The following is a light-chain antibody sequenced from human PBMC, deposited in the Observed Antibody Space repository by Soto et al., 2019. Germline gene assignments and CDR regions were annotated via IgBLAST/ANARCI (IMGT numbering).Light chain of an antibody. V-gene: IGKV1-5*01. CDR2: DAS. Sequence: DIQMTESPSTLSGSGGDRVTITCRASQTISSWLAWYQQKPGKAPKLLIYDASSLESGVPSRFSGSGSGTEFTLTISSLQPDDFTTYYCQQYYSYSPLTFGGGTKVDIK. CDR3: QQYYSYSPLT. J-gene: IGKJ4*01. CDR1: QTISSW.